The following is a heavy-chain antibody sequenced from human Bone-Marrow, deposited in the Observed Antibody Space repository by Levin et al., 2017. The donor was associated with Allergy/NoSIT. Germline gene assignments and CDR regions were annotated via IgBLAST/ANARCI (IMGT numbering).Heavy chain of an antibody. CDR2: IIPIFGTA. CDR1: GGTFSSYA. J-gene: IGHJ6*02. CDR3: ARGVLYGSGDSDYYYGMDV. D-gene: IGHD3-10*01. Sequence: GASVKVSCKASGGTFSSYAISWVRQAPGQGLEWMGGIIPIFGTANYAQKFQGRVTITADKSTSTAYMELSSLRSEDTAVYYCARGVLYGSGDSDYYYGMDVWGQGTTVTVSS. V-gene: IGHV1-69*06.